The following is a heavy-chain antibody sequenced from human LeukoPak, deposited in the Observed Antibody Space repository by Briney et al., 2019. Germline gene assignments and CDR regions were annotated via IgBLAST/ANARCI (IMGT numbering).Heavy chain of an antibody. CDR1: GFTFSSYS. CDR2: FSSRSSYI. J-gene: IGHJ4*02. CDR3: ARRNWDYYFDY. Sequence: PGGSLRLSCAASGFTFSSYSMNWVRQAPGKGLEWVSSFSSRSSYIYYADSVKGRFTISRDNAKNSLYLRMNSLRAEDTAVYYCARRNWDYYFDYWGQGTLVTVSS. D-gene: IGHD1-7*01. V-gene: IGHV3-21*01.